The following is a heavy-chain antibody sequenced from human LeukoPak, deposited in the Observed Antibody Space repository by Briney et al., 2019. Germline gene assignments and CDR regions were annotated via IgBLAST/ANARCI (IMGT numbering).Heavy chain of an antibody. Sequence: PSQTLSLTCTVSGGSISSGSYYWSWIRQPAGKGLEWIGRIYTSGSTNYNPSLKSRVTISVDTSKNQFSLKLSSVTAADTAVYYCARDLPRTGGKVWFDPWGQGTLVTVSS. V-gene: IGHV4-61*02. J-gene: IGHJ5*02. CDR3: ARDLPRTGGKVWFDP. CDR2: IYTSGST. CDR1: GGSISSGSYY. D-gene: IGHD4-23*01.